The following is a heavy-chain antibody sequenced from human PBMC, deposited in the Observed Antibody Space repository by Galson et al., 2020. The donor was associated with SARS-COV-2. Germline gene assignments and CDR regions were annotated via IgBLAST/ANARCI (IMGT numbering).Heavy chain of an antibody. J-gene: IGHJ4*02. CDR2: ISSSSSYI. CDR1: GFTFSSYS. D-gene: IGHD3-10*01. Sequence: GGSLRLSCAASGFTFSSYSMNWVRQAPGKGLEWVSSISSSSSYIYYADSVKGRFTISRDNAKNSLYLQMNSLRAEDTAVYYCARDPPRGSGSYVGPYWGQGTLVTVSS. V-gene: IGHV3-21*01. CDR3: ARDPPRGSGSYVGPY.